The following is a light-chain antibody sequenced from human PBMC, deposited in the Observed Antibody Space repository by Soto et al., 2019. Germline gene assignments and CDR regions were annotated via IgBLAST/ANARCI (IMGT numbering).Light chain of an antibody. V-gene: IGKV3-11*01. CDR2: DAF. CDR1: QSVSSY. CDR3: QQRSNWSWT. J-gene: IGKJ1*01. Sequence: EIVLTQSPATLSLSPGERATLSCRASQSVSSYLAWYQQKPGQAPRLLIYDAFNRSTGIPARFSGSGSGTDFTLTISSLEPEAVAVYYCQQRSNWSWTFGQGTKVEIK.